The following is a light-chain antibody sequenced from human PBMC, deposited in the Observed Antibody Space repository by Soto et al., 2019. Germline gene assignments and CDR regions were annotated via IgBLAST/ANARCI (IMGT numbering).Light chain of an antibody. Sequence: EIVLTQSPATLSLSPGERATLSCRASQSVSSYLAWYQQKPGQAPRLLIYDASNRATDIPARFSGSGSGTDFTATVSSLEPGDFAVYYCLQRSGWPWTSGQGTKVEIK. J-gene: IGKJ1*01. CDR2: DAS. V-gene: IGKV3-11*01. CDR1: QSVSSY. CDR3: LQRSGWPWT.